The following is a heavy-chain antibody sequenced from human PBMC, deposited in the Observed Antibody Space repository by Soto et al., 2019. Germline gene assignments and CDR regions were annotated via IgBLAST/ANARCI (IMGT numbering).Heavy chain of an antibody. CDR3: ARADAAAFVS. CDR1: GFTFSSYA. V-gene: IGHV3-7*04. J-gene: IGHJ4*02. D-gene: IGHD2-2*01. Sequence: GGSLRLSCAASGFTFSSYAMHWVRQAPGKGLEWVANIKQDGSEKYYVDSVKGRFTISRDNGKNALHLQMNVLRAEDTAVYYCARADAAAFVSWGQGTLVTVSS. CDR2: IKQDGSEK.